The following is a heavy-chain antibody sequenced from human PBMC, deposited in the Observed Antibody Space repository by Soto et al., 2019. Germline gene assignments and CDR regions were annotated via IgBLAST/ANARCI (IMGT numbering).Heavy chain of an antibody. V-gene: IGHV3-23*04. D-gene: IGHD2-8*01. Sequence: EVQLVESGGGLVQPGGSLRLSCAASGFIINNYAMNWVRQAPGKGLEWVSGIKSDGNTYYAVSVKGRCTISRDDSKNTLFLQMNSLRADDTALYYFANTNVGYGNYYMDVWGKGTTVTVSS. CDR2: IKSDGNT. J-gene: IGHJ6*03. CDR1: GFIINNYA. CDR3: ANTNVGYGNYYMDV.